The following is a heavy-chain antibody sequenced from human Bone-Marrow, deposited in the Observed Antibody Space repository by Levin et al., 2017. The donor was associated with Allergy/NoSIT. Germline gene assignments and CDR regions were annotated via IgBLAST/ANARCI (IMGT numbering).Heavy chain of an antibody. J-gene: IGHJ2*01. CDR2: IYSGGST. CDR1: GFTVSSNY. CDR3: ASLHSGWYFDL. Sequence: GESLKISCAASGFTVSSNYMSWVRQAPGKGLEWVSVIYSGGSTYYADSVKGRFTISRDNSKNTLYLQMNSLRAEDTAVYYCASLHSGWYFDLWGRGTLVTVSS. D-gene: IGHD7-27*01. V-gene: IGHV3-66*01.